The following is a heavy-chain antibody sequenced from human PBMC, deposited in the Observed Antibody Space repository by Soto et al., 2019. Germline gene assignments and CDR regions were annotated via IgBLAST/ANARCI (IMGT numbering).Heavy chain of an antibody. CDR1: GFILNTYA. D-gene: IGHD7-27*01. CDR3: VKRGRNWGAFDF. V-gene: IGHV3-23*01. CDR2: IGGTDGDSDGVP. J-gene: IGHJ3*01. Sequence: VQLLESGGDLVQPGGSLRLSCVASGFILNTYAMSWVRQAPGKGLEWVSTIGGTDGDSDGVPWYEDSVKGRFPISRDSSANTLFLHMDNLRAEDSALYYCVKRGRNWGAFDFWGQGTTVVVSS.